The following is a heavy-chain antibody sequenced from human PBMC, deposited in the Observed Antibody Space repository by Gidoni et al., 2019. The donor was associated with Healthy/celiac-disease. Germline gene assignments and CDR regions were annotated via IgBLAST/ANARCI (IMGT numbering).Heavy chain of an antibody. J-gene: IGHJ4*02. Sequence: EVQLLESGGGLVQPGGSLRLSCAASGFTFSSYAMRWVRPAPGKGREWVSAISGSGGSTYYADSVKGRFTISRDNSKNTLYLQMNSLRAEDTAVYYCAKGSHSSWYSHFDYWGQGTLVTVSS. V-gene: IGHV3-23*01. D-gene: IGHD6-13*01. CDR1: GFTFSSYA. CDR3: AKGSHSSWYSHFDY. CDR2: ISGSGGST.